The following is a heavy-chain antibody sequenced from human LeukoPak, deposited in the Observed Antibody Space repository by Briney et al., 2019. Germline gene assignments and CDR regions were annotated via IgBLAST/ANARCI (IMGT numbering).Heavy chain of an antibody. CDR1: GYTFTSYY. CDR2: INPSGGST. J-gene: IGHJ5*02. CDR3: ARDRGVDLAAIALNWFDP. Sequence: ASVKVSCKASGYTFTSYYMHWVRQAPGQGLEWMGIINPSGGSTSYAQKFQGRVTMTRDTSTSTVYMELSSLRSEDTAVYYCARDRGVDLAAIALNWFDPWGQGTLVTVSS. D-gene: IGHD6-13*01. V-gene: IGHV1-46*01.